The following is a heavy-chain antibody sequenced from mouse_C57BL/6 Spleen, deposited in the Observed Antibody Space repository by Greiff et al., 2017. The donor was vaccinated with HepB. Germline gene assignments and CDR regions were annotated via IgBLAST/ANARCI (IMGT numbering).Heavy chain of an antibody. CDR2: IYPGDGDT. V-gene: IGHV1-80*01. Sequence: VKLMESGAELVKPGASLKISCKASGYAFSSYWMNWVKQRPGKGLEWIGQIYPGDGDTNYNGKFKGKATLTADKSSSTAYMQLSSLTSEDSAVYFCARGGQSTMGAYWGQGTLVTVSA. CDR3: ARGGQSTMGAY. J-gene: IGHJ3*01. D-gene: IGHD2-1*01. CDR1: GYAFSSYW.